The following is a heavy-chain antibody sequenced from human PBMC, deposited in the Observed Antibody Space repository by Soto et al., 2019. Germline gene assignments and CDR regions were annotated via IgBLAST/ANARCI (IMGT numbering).Heavy chain of an antibody. V-gene: IGHV2-5*02. J-gene: IGHJ4*02. CDR3: ARLMGAMWGRV. D-gene: IGHD1-26*01. Sequence: QITLKESGPTVVKPTQTLTLTCNVSGFSLTTSAVAVGWIRQPPGKALEWLTLIYWDDDKRYSPSLKSRLTITRDTSKNQVVLTMTNMDPVATATYYCARLMGAMWGRVWGQGALVTVSS. CDR2: IYWDDDK. CDR1: GFSLTTSAVA.